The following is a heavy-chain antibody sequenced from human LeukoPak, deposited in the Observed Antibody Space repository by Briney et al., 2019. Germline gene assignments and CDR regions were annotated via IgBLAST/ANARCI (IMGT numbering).Heavy chain of an antibody. D-gene: IGHD5-18*01. J-gene: IGHJ6*02. CDR1: GGSISNYY. Sequence: SETLSLTCTVSGGSISNYYWSWIRQPPGKGLEWIGNFYYNGNTYYNPSLKSRVTISVDTSKNQFSLKLSSVSAADTAVYYCARDVYSYNYFYGMDVWGQGTTVTVSS. V-gene: IGHV4-59*12. CDR3: ARDVYSYNYFYGMDV. CDR2: FYYNGNT.